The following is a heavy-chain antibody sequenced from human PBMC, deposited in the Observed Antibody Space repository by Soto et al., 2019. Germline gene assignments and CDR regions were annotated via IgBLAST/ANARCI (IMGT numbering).Heavy chain of an antibody. Sequence: ASVKVSCKASGYTFTVYYMHGVLQAPVQWLDWMGWINPNSGGTNYAQKFQGRVTMTRDTSISTAYMELSRLRSDDTAVYYCARGGPDYDILTGTRGPWFDPWGQGTLVTVSS. V-gene: IGHV1-2*02. CDR2: INPNSGGT. CDR3: ARGGPDYDILTGTRGPWFDP. J-gene: IGHJ5*02. D-gene: IGHD3-9*01. CDR1: GYTFTVYY.